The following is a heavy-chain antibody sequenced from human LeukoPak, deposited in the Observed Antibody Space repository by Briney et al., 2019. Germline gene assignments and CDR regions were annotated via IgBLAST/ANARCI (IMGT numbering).Heavy chain of an antibody. V-gene: IGHV3-30*04. Sequence: TGGSLRLSCAASGFTFSSYAMHWVRQAPGKGLEWVAVISYDGGNKYYADSVKGQFTISRDNSKNTLYLQMNSLRAEDTAVYYCARGAVAGLWGQGTLVTVSS. D-gene: IGHD6-19*01. CDR2: ISYDGGNK. CDR3: ARGAVAGL. J-gene: IGHJ4*02. CDR1: GFTFSSYA.